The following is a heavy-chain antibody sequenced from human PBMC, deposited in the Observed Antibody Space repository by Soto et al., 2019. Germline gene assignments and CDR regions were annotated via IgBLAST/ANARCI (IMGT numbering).Heavy chain of an antibody. CDR3: VRTYSSGFDY. CDR2: INSDGSFT. D-gene: IGHD5-18*01. J-gene: IGHJ4*02. CDR1: GVTFSSYW. V-gene: IGHV3-74*01. Sequence: GGSLRLSCAASGVTFSSYWMHWVRQAPGKGLVWVSRINSDGSFTNYADSVEGRFTISRDNAKKTLYLQMNNLRAEDTAVYYCVRTYSSGFDYWGQGILVTVSS.